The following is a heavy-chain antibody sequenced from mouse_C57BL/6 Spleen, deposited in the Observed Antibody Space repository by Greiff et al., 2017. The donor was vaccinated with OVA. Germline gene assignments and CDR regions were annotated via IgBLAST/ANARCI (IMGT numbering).Heavy chain of an antibody. CDR2: INPSNGGT. CDR3: ARERVYYGSSYWYFDV. CDR1: GYTFTSYW. Sequence: QDQLQQPGTELVKPGASVKLSCKASGYTFTSYWMHWVKQRPGQGLEWIGNINPSNGGTNYNEKFKSKATLTVDKSSSTAYMQLSSLTSEDSAVYYCARERVYYGSSYWYFDVWGTGTTVTVSS. V-gene: IGHV1-53*01. J-gene: IGHJ1*03. D-gene: IGHD1-1*01.